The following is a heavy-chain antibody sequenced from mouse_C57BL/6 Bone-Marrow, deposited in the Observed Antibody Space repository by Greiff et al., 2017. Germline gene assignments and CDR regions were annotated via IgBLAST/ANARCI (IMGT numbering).Heavy chain of an antibody. CDR3: ARKGHDGTFYYYAMDY. V-gene: IGHV5-4*03. CDR1: GFTFSSYA. J-gene: IGHJ4*01. D-gene: IGHD1-1*01. CDR2: ISDGGSYT. Sequence: EVMLVESGGGLVKPGGSLKLSCAASGFTFSSYAMTWVRQTPEKRLEWVATISDGGSYTYYPDNVKGRFTISRDNAKNNLYLQMSHLKSEDTAMYYCARKGHDGTFYYYAMDYWGQGTSVTVSS.